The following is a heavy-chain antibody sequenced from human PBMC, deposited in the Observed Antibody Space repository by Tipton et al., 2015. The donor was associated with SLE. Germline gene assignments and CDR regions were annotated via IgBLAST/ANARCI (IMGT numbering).Heavy chain of an antibody. CDR3: ARGARGFSYGSDEDFDS. D-gene: IGHD3-10*01. Sequence: TLSLTCAVYGGSFSGYYWSWIRQPPGKGLEWIGEINHSGSTNYNPSLKSRVTISVDRSKNQFSLNLRSVTAADTAVYYCARGARGFSYGSDEDFDSWGQGILVTVSS. V-gene: IGHV4-34*01. CDR2: INHSGST. J-gene: IGHJ4*02. CDR1: GGSFSGYY.